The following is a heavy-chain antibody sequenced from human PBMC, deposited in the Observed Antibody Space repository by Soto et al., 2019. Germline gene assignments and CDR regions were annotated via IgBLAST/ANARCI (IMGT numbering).Heavy chain of an antibody. Sequence: ASVPVSCKASGYTFTRYYMHWVRQAPGQGLEWMGIINPSGGSTSYAQKFQGRVTMTRDTSTSTVYMELSSLRSEDTAVYYCARERMATISFDPWGQGTLVTVSS. J-gene: IGHJ5*02. V-gene: IGHV1-46*01. CDR1: GYTFTRYY. CDR2: INPSGGST. CDR3: ARERMATISFDP. D-gene: IGHD5-12*01.